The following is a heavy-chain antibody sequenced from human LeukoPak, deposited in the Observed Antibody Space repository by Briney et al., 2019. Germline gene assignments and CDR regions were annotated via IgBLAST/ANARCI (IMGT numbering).Heavy chain of an antibody. V-gene: IGHV4-59*01. J-gene: IGHJ6*02. CDR2: IYYSGST. CDR3: AAYDYSYYYGMDV. CDR1: GGSISSYY. D-gene: IGHD4-11*01. Sequence: SETLSLTCTVPGGSISSYYWSWIRQPPGKGLEWIGYIYYSGSTNYNPSLKSRVTISVDTSKNQFSLKLSSVTAADTAVYYCAAYDYSYYYGMDVWGQGTTVTVSS.